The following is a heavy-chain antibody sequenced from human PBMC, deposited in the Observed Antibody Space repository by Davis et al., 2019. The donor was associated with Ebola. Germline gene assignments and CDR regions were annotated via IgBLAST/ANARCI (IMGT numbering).Heavy chain of an antibody. Sequence: SETLSLTCAVSGDSISSSNWWSWVRQPPGKGLEWIGEINHSGSTNYNPSLKSRVTISVDTSKNQFSLKLSSVTAADTAVYYCARGAATILYYYYGMDVWGQGTTVTVSS. CDR2: INHSGST. D-gene: IGHD3-9*01. CDR1: GDSISSSNW. V-gene: IGHV4-4*02. J-gene: IGHJ6*02. CDR3: ARGAATILYYYYGMDV.